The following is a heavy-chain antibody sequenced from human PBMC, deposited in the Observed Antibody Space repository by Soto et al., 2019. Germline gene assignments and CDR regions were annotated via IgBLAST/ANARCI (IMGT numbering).Heavy chain of an antibody. CDR1: GGSISSGDYY. Sequence: PSETLSLTCTVSGGSISSGDYYWSWIRQPPGKGLEWIGYIYYSGSTYYNPSLKSRVTISVDTSKNQFSLKLSSVTAADTAVYYCAMFPGGSGAFDIWGQGTMVTVSS. V-gene: IGHV4-30-4*01. CDR2: IYYSGST. D-gene: IGHD3-16*01. J-gene: IGHJ3*02. CDR3: AMFPGGSGAFDI.